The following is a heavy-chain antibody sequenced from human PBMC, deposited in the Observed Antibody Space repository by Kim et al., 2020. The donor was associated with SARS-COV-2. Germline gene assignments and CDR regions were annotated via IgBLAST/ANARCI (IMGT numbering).Heavy chain of an antibody. D-gene: IGHD3-10*01. CDR3: ASNRNYYGSGSYILDY. J-gene: IGHJ4*02. Sequence: GGSLRLSCAASGFTFSSYGMHWVHQAPGKGLEWVAVISYDGSNKYYADSVKGRFTISRDNSKNTLYLQMNSLRAEDTAVYYCASNRNYYGSGSYILDYWGQGTLVTVSS. CDR2: ISYDGSNK. CDR1: GFTFSSYG. V-gene: IGHV3-30*03.